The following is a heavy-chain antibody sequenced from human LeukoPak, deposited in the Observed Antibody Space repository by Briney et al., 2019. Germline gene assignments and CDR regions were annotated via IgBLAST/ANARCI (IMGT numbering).Heavy chain of an antibody. CDR3: ARERVVRGYSGYDFDY. CDR1: GFTFSTYG. D-gene: IGHD5-12*01. Sequence: PGRSLRLSCAASGFTFSTYGMHWVRQAPGKGLEWVVVIWFDGSNKYYADSVKGRFTISRDNAKSTLYLQMNSLRAEDTAVYYCARERVVRGYSGYDFDYWGQGTLVTVSS. J-gene: IGHJ4*02. V-gene: IGHV3-33*01. CDR2: IWFDGSNK.